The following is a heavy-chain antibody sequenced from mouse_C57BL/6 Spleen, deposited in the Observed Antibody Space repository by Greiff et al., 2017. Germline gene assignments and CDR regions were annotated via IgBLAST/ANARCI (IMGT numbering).Heavy chain of an antibody. CDR3: ARSDGNYVDWYFDV. CDR2: INPGNGGT. CDR1: GYTFTSYW. D-gene: IGHD2-1*01. Sequence: QVQLQQPGTELVKPGASVKLSCKASGYTFTSYWMHWVKQRPGQGLEWIGNINPGNGGTNYNEKFKSKATMTVDKSSSTAYMQLSSLTSEDAAVYYCARSDGNYVDWYFDVWGTGTTVTVSS. J-gene: IGHJ1*03. V-gene: IGHV1-53*01.